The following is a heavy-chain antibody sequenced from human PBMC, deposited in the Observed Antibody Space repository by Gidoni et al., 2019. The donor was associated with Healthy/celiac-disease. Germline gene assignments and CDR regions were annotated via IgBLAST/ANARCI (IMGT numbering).Heavy chain of an antibody. Sequence: EVQLVESGGGLVQPGGSLRLSCAASGFTFSSYDMHWVRQATGKGLEWVSAIGTAGDTYYPGSVKGRFTSSRENAKNSLYLQMNSLRAGDTAVYYCARAAPISGFDYWGQGTLVTVSS. J-gene: IGHJ4*02. CDR1: GFTFSSYD. CDR3: ARAAPISGFDY. CDR2: IGTAGDT. V-gene: IGHV3-13*01. D-gene: IGHD1-26*01.